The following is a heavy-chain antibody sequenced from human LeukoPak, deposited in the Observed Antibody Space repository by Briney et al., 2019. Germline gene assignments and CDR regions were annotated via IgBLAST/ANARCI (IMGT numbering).Heavy chain of an antibody. Sequence: NASETLSLTCTVSGGSMSSGGYYWRWIRQHPGKGLEWIGYIYYSGSTYYNPSLKSRVTISVDTSKNQFSLKLSSVTAADTAVYYCARQGDFWSGYYHNPWFDPWGQGTLVTVSS. D-gene: IGHD3-3*01. CDR1: GGSMSSGGYY. V-gene: IGHV4-31*03. CDR3: ARQGDFWSGYYHNPWFDP. CDR2: IYYSGST. J-gene: IGHJ5*02.